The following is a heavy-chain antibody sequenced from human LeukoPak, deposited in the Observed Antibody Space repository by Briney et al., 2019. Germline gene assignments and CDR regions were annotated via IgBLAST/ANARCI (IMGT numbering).Heavy chain of an antibody. CDR2: IIPIFGTA. V-gene: IGHV1-69*13. J-gene: IGHJ4*02. CDR3: ARSLGYCSGGSCYEYYFDY. D-gene: IGHD2-15*01. Sequence: ASVKVSCKASGGTFISYAISWVRQAPGQGLEWMGGIIPIFGTANYAQKFQGRVTITADESTSTAYMELSSLRSEDTAVYYCARSLGYCSGGSCYEYYFDYWGQGTLVTVSS. CDR1: GGTFISYA.